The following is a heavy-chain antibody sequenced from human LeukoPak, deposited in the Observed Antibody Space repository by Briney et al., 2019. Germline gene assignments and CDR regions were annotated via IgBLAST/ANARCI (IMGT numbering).Heavy chain of an antibody. CDR3: ARGVGANPYYYYYMDV. CDR2: INHSGST. CDR1: GGSFSGYY. V-gene: IGHV4-34*01. J-gene: IGHJ6*03. D-gene: IGHD1-26*01. Sequence: SETLSLTCAVYGGSFSGYYWSWIRQPPGKGLEWIGEINHSGSTNYNPSLKSRVTISVDTSKNQFSLKLSSVTAADTAVYYCARGVGANPYYYYYMDVWGKGTTVTVSS.